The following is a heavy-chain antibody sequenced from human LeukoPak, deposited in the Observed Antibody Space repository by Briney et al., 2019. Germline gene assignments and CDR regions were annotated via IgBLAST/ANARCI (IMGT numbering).Heavy chain of an antibody. CDR2: ISDSGAST. V-gene: IGHV3-23*01. Sequence: GGSLRLSCAASGFTFSSYAMGWVRQAPGKGLEWVSLISDSGASTYYANSVKGRFTISRDNSKNSLYLQMNSLRAEDTAVYYCAREGIAVADDAFDIWGQGTMVTVSS. J-gene: IGHJ3*02. D-gene: IGHD6-19*01. CDR1: GFTFSSYA. CDR3: AREGIAVADDAFDI.